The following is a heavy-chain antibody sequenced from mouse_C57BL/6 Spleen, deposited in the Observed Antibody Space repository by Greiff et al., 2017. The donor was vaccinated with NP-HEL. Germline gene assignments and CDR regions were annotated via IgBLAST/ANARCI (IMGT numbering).Heavy chain of an antibody. Sequence: EVKLMESGGGLVQPGGSLKLSCAASGFTFSDYYMYWVRQTPEKRLEWVAYISNGGGSTYYPDTVKGRFTISRDNAKNTLYLQMSRLKSEDTAMYYCARQLRLFLGAMDYRGQGTSDTVSS. J-gene: IGHJ4*01. CDR1: GFTFSDYY. CDR2: ISNGGGST. V-gene: IGHV5-12*01. D-gene: IGHD3-2*02. CDR3: ARQLRLFLGAMDY.